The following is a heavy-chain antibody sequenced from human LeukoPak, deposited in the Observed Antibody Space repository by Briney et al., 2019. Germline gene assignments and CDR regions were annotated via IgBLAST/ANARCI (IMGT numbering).Heavy chain of an antibody. V-gene: IGHV3-23*01. CDR3: AKARGPLIGVNWFDP. CDR1: GFTFSSYA. CDR2: ISGSGGST. D-gene: IGHD3-10*01. J-gene: IGHJ5*02. Sequence: GGSLRLSCEASGFTFSSYAMSWVRQAPGKGLEWVSAISGSGGSTYYADSVKGRFTISRDNSKNTLYLQMNSLRAEDTAVYYCAKARGPLIGVNWFDPWGQGTLVTVSS.